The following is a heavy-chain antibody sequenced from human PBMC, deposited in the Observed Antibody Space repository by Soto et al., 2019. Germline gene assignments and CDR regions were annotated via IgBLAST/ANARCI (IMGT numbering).Heavy chain of an antibody. CDR2: IYPGDSDT. Sequence: GESLKSSCNGYVYSFVSYWIAFVRQMPGKGLEWMGSIYPGDSDTTYSPSIQGQVTISADKSSTTVYLQWNTLKASDTAMYYCANTDGYEVEFCGQGTQVTVSS. CDR3: ANTDGYEVEF. D-gene: IGHD5-18*01. V-gene: IGHV5-51*01. CDR1: VYSFVSYW. J-gene: IGHJ4*02.